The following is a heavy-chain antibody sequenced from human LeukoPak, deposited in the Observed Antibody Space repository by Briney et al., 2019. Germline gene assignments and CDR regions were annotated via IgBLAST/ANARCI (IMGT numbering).Heavy chain of an antibody. D-gene: IGHD6-19*01. V-gene: IGHV4-4*09. Sequence: SETLSLTCTVSGGSISSYYWSWIRQPPGKGLEWIGYIYTSGSTSYTPSLKSRVTISVDTSKNQFSLKLSSVTAADTAVYYCAISSGWYLLDYWGQGTLVTVSS. CDR3: AISSGWYLLDY. CDR2: IYTSGST. J-gene: IGHJ4*02. CDR1: GGSISSYY.